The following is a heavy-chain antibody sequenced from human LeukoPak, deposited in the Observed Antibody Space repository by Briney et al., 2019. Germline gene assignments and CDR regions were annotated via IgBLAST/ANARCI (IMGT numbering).Heavy chain of an antibody. CDR1: GFTFSSYE. Sequence: GGSLRLSCAASGFTFSSYEMNWVRQAPGKGLEWVSYISSSGSTIYYADSVKGRFTISRDNAKNSLYLQMNSLRAEDTAVYYCARGGYSGGWYIDNWFDPWGQGTLVTVSS. CDR2: ISSSGSTI. J-gene: IGHJ5*02. V-gene: IGHV3-48*03. CDR3: ARGGYSGGWYIDNWFDP. D-gene: IGHD6-19*01.